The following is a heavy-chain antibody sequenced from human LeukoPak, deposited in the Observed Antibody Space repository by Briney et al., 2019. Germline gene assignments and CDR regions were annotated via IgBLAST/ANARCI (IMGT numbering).Heavy chain of an antibody. CDR1: GGSISSSNL. J-gene: IGHJ5*02. CDR2: IYHSGST. Sequence: PSETLSLTCAVSGGSISSSNLWSWVRQPPGKGLEWIGEIYHSGSTNYNPPLKSRVTISVDKSKNQISLKLSSVTAADTAVYYCARSFRYSGYDYWFDPWGQGTQVTVSS. V-gene: IGHV4-4*02. CDR3: ARSFRYSGYDYWFDP. D-gene: IGHD5-12*01.